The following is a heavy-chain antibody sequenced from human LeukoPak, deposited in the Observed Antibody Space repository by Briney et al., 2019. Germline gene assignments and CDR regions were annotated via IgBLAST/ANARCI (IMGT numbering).Heavy chain of an antibody. Sequence: PGGSLRLSCAASGFTFSSYEMNWVRQAPGKGLEWVSGISWNSRSIAYADSVKGRFTISRDNAKNSLYLQMNSLRAEDMALYYCAKEGSSWSTFDYWGQGTLVTVSS. V-gene: IGHV3-9*03. J-gene: IGHJ4*02. CDR3: AKEGSSWSTFDY. CDR1: GFTFSSYE. D-gene: IGHD6-13*01. CDR2: ISWNSRSI.